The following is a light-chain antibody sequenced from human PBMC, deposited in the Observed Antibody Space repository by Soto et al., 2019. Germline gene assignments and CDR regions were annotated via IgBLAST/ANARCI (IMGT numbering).Light chain of an antibody. CDR1: SSDVGGYNY. CDR3: SSYTSSSTLYV. Sequence: QSALTQPASVSGSPGQSITISCTGTSSDVGGYNYVSWYQQHPDKAPKLMIYDVSDRPSGVSNRFSGSKSGNTASLTISGLQAEDDADHYCSSYTSSSTLYVFGTGTKVTVL. CDR2: DVS. J-gene: IGLJ1*01. V-gene: IGLV2-14*01.